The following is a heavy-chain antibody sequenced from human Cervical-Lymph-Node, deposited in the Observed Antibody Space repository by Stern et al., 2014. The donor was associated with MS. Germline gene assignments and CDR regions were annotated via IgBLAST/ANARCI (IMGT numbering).Heavy chain of an antibody. CDR3: ARGSSIAALTFDY. Sequence: VQLEESGGGVVQPGRSLRLSCAASGFTFSSYGMHWVRQAPGKVLEWVAVIWHDGSNKYYADSVKVRFTISRDNSKNTLYLQMNSLRAEDTAVYYCARGSSIAALTFDYWGQGTLVTVSS. CDR1: GFTFSSYG. CDR2: IWHDGSNK. V-gene: IGHV3-33*01. D-gene: IGHD6-6*01. J-gene: IGHJ4*02.